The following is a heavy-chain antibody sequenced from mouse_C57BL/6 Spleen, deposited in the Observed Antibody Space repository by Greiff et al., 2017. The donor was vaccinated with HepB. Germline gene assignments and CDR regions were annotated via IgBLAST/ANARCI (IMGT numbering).Heavy chain of an antibody. V-gene: IGHV5-4*01. J-gene: IGHJ2*01. CDR1: GFTFSSYA. CDR3: AREENLAYFDY. Sequence: EVKLVESGGGLVKPGGSLKLSCAASGFTFSSYAMSWVRQTPEKRLEWVATISDGGSYTYYPDNVKGRFTISRDNAKNNLYLQMSHLKSEDTAMYYCAREENLAYFDYWGQGTTLTVSS. CDR2: ISDGGSYT.